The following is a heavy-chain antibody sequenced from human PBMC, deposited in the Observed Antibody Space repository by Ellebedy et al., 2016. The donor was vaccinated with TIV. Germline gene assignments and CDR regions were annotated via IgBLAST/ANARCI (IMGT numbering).Heavy chain of an antibody. D-gene: IGHD3-10*01. J-gene: IGHJ4*02. CDR2: ISGTGDTT. Sequence: GGSLRLXXAASGFTFSSYAMNWVRQAPGKGLEWVSVISGTGDTTYYADSVKGRFTISRDNSKNTLYLQMNTLRAEDTAVYYCAKLTSVSYRIFDYWGQGTLVTVSS. CDR1: GFTFSSYA. V-gene: IGHV3-23*01. CDR3: AKLTSVSYRIFDY.